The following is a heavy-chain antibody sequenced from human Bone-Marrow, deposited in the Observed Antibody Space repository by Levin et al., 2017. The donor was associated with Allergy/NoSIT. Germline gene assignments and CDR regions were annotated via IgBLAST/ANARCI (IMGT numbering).Heavy chain of an antibody. CDR1: GFTFSSYW. CDR3: ARVGRGQWLVQDYFDY. V-gene: IGHV3-7*01. CDR2: IKQDGSEK. J-gene: IGHJ4*02. Sequence: PGGSLRLSCAASGFTFSSYWMSWVRQAPGKGLEWVANIKQDGSEKYYVDSVKGRFTISRDNAKNSLYLQMNSLRAEDTAVYYCARVGRGQWLVQDYFDYWGQGTLVTVSS. D-gene: IGHD6-19*01.